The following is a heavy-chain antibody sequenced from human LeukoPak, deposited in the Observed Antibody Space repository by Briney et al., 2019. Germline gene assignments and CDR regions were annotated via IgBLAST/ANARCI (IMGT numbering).Heavy chain of an antibody. D-gene: IGHD4-23*01. CDR1: GYTFTGYH. CDR2: INPNSGDT. V-gene: IGHV1-2*06. Sequence: ASVKVFCKASGYTFTGYHMHWVRQAPGQGLEWMGRINPNSGDTNYAQKFQGRVTMTRDTSISTAYMELSRLRSDDTAVYYCARAHDYGGNPSPIDYWGQGTLVTVSS. CDR3: ARAHDYGGNPSPIDY. J-gene: IGHJ4*02.